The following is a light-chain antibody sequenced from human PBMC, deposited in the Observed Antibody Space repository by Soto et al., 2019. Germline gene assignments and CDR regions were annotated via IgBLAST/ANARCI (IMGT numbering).Light chain of an antibody. V-gene: IGKV1-5*01. J-gene: IGKJ4*01. CDR1: QSITTF. CDR3: QQYSTYPLT. CDR2: DAS. Sequence: DIQMTQSPSTLSASIGDRVTITCRASQSITTFLAWYQQKPGKAPQILIYDASKLELGVPPRLSGGGSGTEFTLTISSLQPDDFATYYCQQYSTYPLTFGGGTKVDI.